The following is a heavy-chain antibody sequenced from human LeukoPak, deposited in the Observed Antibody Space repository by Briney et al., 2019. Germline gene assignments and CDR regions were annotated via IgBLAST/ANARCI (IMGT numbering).Heavy chain of an antibody. CDR1: GFTFDDYA. Sequence: PGRSLRLSCAASGFTFDDYAMHWVRQAPGKGLEWVSGISWNSGSIGSADSVKGRFTISRDNSKNTLYLQMNSLRAEDTAVYYCAKGPDYYDSSGYWHYYGMDVWGQGTTVTVSS. CDR2: ISWNSGSI. V-gene: IGHV3-9*01. CDR3: AKGPDYYDSSGYWHYYGMDV. D-gene: IGHD3-22*01. J-gene: IGHJ6*02.